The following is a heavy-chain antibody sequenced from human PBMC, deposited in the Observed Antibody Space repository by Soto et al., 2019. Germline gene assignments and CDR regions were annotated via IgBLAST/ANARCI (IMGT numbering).Heavy chain of an antibody. CDR1: GGTFSSYA. Sequence: GASVKVSCKASGGTFSSYAISWVRQAPGQGLEWMGWINPNSGGTNYAQKFQGRVTMTRDTSISTAYMELSSLRSDDTAVYYCEAFTRMPVSLWGQGTLVTVSS. CDR3: EAFTRMPVSL. CDR2: INPNSGGT. V-gene: IGHV1-2*02. D-gene: IGHD2-2*01. J-gene: IGHJ4*02.